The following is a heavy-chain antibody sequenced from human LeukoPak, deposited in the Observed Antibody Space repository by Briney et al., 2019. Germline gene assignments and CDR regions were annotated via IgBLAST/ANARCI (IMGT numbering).Heavy chain of an antibody. D-gene: IGHD1-26*01. CDR2: MFNGGST. CDR3: ATSIVGLTYDERFQH. V-gene: IGHV3-53*01. CDR1: GFAVSSNH. J-gene: IGHJ1*01. Sequence: GRSLRPSCAPSGFAVSSNHMNWVRQAPGGGLEWVSVMFNGGSTYYADSVKGRVTISRDNSKNTLYLQMNSLRAEDTAVYYCATSIVGLTYDERFQHWGQGTLVTVSS.